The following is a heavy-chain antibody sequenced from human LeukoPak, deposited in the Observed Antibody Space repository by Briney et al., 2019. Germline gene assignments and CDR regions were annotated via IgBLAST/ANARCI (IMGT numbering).Heavy chain of an antibody. D-gene: IGHD3-10*01. J-gene: IGHJ4*02. CDR2: IYYSGST. CDR1: GGSVSSGSYY. Sequence: SQTLSLTCTVSGGSVSSGSYYWSWIRQHPGKGLEWIGFIYYSGSTFYNPSLKSRVTISVDTSKNQFSLKLSSVTAADTAVYYCARWLWFGQSYFDYWGQGTLVTVSS. CDR3: ARWLWFGQSYFDY. V-gene: IGHV4-31*03.